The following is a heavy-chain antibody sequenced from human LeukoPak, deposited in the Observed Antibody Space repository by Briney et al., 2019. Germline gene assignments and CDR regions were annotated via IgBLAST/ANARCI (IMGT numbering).Heavy chain of an antibody. CDR3: ARLAPPYYDILTGYYYGMDV. J-gene: IGHJ6*04. CDR1: GYSFTSYW. V-gene: IGHV5-10-1*01. Sequence: GESLKISCKGSGYSFTSYWISWVRQMPGKGLEWMGRIDPSDSYTNYSPSFQGHVTISADKSISTAYLQWSSLKASDTAMYYCARLAPPYYDILTGYYYGMDVWGKGTTVTVSS. CDR2: IDPSDSYT. D-gene: IGHD3-9*01.